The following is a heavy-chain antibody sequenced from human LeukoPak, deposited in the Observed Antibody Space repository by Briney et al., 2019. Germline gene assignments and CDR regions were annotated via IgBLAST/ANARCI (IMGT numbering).Heavy chain of an antibody. CDR1: GYTFTSFH. CDR2: IDPSGGST. J-gene: IGHJ5*02. V-gene: IGHV1-46*01. CDR3: ARGNSFRGGYVSRWLDP. Sequence: ASVKVSCKSSGYTFTSFHMHWVRQAPGQGLEWMGMIDPSGGSTTYAQNFQGRVTMTRDTSKNKFYMELSSLRFDDTAIYVCARGNSFRGGYVSRWLDPWGQGTLVTVSS. D-gene: IGHD3-10*01.